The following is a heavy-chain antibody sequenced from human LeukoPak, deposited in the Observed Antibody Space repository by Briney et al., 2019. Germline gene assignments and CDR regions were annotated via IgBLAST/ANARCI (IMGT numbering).Heavy chain of an antibody. CDR3: ARAGTCSSTSCDGGIEY. D-gene: IGHD2-2*01. Sequence: AGSLRLSCAAAGFAFSSYNMKWVRQAPGKGLEWVSFISTTSTYIYYADSVKGRFTVSRDNSKNLLYLQMDSVSVEDTAVYYCARAGTCSSTSCDGGIEYWGQGTLVTVSS. J-gene: IGHJ4*02. V-gene: IGHV3-21*06. CDR2: ISTTSTYI. CDR1: GFAFSSYN.